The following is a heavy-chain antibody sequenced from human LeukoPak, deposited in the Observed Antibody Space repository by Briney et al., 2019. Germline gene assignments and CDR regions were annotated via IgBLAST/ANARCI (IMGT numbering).Heavy chain of an antibody. CDR3: ARRDSGSYAFDI. CDR2: MYYSGST. J-gene: IGHJ3*02. V-gene: IGHV4-39*07. D-gene: IGHD3-10*01. Sequence: PSETLSLTCTVSGGSISSRGYYWGWIRQPPGKGLEWIGSMYYSGSTYYNPSLKSRVTISVDTSKNQFSLKLSSVTAADTAVYYCARRDSGSYAFDIWGQGTMVTVSS. CDR1: GGSISSRGYY.